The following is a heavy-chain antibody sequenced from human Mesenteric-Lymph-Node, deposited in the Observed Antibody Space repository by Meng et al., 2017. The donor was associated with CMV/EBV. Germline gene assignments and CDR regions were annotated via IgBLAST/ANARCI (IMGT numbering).Heavy chain of an antibody. D-gene: IGHD3-3*01. Sequence: GGSLRLSCAASGFTFKTYVMHWVRQAPDKGLEWLAVISYDGSIKYYADAVTGRFTISRDNYKNTLYLQINSLGPEDTGVYYCARDPTPLKFLEWLNWIDSWGQGTLVTVSS. CDR3: ARDPTPLKFLEWLNWIDS. V-gene: IGHV3-30*04. CDR1: GFTFKTYV. J-gene: IGHJ5*01. CDR2: ISYDGSIK.